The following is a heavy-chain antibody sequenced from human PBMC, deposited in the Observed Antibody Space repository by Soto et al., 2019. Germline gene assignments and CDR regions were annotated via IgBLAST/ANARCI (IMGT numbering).Heavy chain of an antibody. CDR2: IYYSGST. CDR3: ARESIFGLPGAFDI. CDR1: GGSISSYY. Sequence: SETLSLTCTVSGGSISSYYWSWIRQPPGKGLEWIGYIYYSGSTNYNPSLKSRVTITVDTSKNQFSMKLSSVNAADTAVYYCARESIFGLPGAFDIWGQGTMVTVSS. J-gene: IGHJ3*02. V-gene: IGHV4-59*01. D-gene: IGHD3-3*01.